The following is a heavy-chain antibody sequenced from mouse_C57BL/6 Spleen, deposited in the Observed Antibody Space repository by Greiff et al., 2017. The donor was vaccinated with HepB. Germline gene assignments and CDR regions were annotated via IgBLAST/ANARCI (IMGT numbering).Heavy chain of an antibody. D-gene: IGHD1-1*01. CDR1: GYTFTSYW. CDR2: INPSNGGT. V-gene: IGHV1-53*01. Sequence: QVHVKQPGTELVKPGASVKLSCKASGYTFTSYWMHWVKQRPGQGLEWIGNINPSNGGTNYNEKFKSKATLTVDKSSSTAYMQLSSLTSEDSAVYYCARRHYGSSDWYFDVWGTGTTVTVSS. CDR3: ARRHYGSSDWYFDV. J-gene: IGHJ1*03.